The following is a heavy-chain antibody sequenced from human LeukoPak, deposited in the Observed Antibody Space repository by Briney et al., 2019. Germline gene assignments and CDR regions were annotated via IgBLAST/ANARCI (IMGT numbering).Heavy chain of an antibody. D-gene: IGHD3-3*01. CDR3: ARCPSGDFWSGYSYYYYYMDV. V-gene: IGHV1-69*02. CDR1: GGTFSSYT. CDR2: IIPILGIA. Sequence: ASVKDSCKASGGTFSSYTISWVRQAPGQGLEWMGRIIPILGIANYAQKLQGRVTMTTDTSTSTAYMELRSLRSDDTAVYYCARCPSGDFWSGYSYYYYYMDVWGKGTTVTVSS. J-gene: IGHJ6*03.